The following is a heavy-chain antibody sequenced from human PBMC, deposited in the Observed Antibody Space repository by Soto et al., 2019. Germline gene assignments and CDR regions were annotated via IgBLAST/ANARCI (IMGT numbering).Heavy chain of an antibody. V-gene: IGHV3-11*05. CDR1: GFTFSDYY. J-gene: IGHJ5*02. CDR3: ARMYYSGPGEHNWFDP. CDR2: ISTSSIYT. D-gene: IGHD3-10*01. Sequence: QVQLVESGGGLVKPGGSLRLSCAASGFTFSDYYMSWIRQAPGRGLEWVSYISTSSIYTIYADSVKGRFTISRDNAKNSLYQQINSMRAEDTAVYYCARMYYSGPGEHNWFDPWGQGTLVTVSS.